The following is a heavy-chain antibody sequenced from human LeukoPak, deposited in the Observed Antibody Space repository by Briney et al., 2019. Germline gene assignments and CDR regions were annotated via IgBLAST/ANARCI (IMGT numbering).Heavy chain of an antibody. J-gene: IGHJ6*02. CDR1: GGSFSGYY. Sequence: SETLSLTCAVYGGSFSGYYWSWIRQPPGKGLEWIGEINHSGSTNHNPSLKSRVTISVDTSKNQFSLKLSSVTAADTAVYYCARGYYGSGSYSSYGMDVWGQGTTVTVSS. V-gene: IGHV4-34*01. CDR3: ARGYYGSGSYSSYGMDV. D-gene: IGHD3-10*01. CDR2: INHSGST.